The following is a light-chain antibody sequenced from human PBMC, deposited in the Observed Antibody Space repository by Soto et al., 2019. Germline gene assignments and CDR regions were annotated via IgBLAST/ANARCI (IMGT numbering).Light chain of an antibody. CDR2: GNN. CDR1: NSNIGASHD. CDR3: QSYDSSLGGSL. V-gene: IGLV1-40*01. J-gene: IGLJ2*01. Sequence: QSVLTQPTSVSGAPGQRVVISCTGTNSNIGASHDVHWYQQLPGTAPRLLIYGNNNRPSGVSDRFSGSRSDTSASLAITGLQGEDEADYYCQSYDSSLGGSLFGGGTKLTVL.